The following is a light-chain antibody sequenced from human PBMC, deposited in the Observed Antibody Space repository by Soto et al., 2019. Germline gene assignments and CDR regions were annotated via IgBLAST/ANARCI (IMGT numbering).Light chain of an antibody. J-gene: IGLJ1*01. Sequence: QSVLTQPPSVSGAPGQRVTISCTGSSSNIGAGYDVHWYQQLPGTAPKLLIYGNSNRPSGVPDRFSGSKSGTSASLAITGLQAEDEADYYCLSYESSLSFYVFGPGTKLTVL. CDR3: LSYESSLSFYV. CDR1: SSNIGAGYD. V-gene: IGLV1-40*01. CDR2: GNS.